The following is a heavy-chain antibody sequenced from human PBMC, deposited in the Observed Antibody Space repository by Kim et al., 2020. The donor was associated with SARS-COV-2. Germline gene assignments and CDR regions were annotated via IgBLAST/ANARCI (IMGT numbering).Heavy chain of an antibody. V-gene: IGHV3-9*01. CDR3: AKVSPDDAFDI. Sequence: GGSLRLSCAASGFTFDDYAMHWVRQAPGKGLEWVSGISWNSGSIGYADSVKGRFTISRDNAKNSLYLQMNSLRAEDTALYYCAKVSPDDAFDIWGQGTMVTVSS. CDR2: ISWNSGSI. J-gene: IGHJ3*02. CDR1: GFTFDDYA.